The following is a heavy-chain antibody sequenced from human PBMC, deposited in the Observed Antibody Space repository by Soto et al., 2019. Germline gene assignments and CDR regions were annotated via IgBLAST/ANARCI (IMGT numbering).Heavy chain of an antibody. D-gene: IGHD3-16*01. Sequence: GGSLRLSCAASGFTFSSYAMSWVRQAPGKGLEWVSAISGSGGSTYYADSVKGRFTISRDNSKNTLYLQMNSLRAEDTAVYYCASVPMITFGGDNAFDIWGQGTMVTVSS. CDR1: GFTFSSYA. V-gene: IGHV3-23*01. CDR2: ISGSGGST. J-gene: IGHJ3*02. CDR3: ASVPMITFGGDNAFDI.